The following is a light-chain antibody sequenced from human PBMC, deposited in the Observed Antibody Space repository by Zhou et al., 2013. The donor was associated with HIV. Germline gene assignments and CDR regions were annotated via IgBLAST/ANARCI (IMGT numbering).Light chain of an antibody. CDR2: QAS. V-gene: IGKV1-5*03. Sequence: DVQLTQSPPTLSASVGDNVTITCRASRSVSPWLAWYQQKPGGAPKLLVYQASTLESGVSSRFSGRGSGAEFHLSIVSLQPDDFATYYCQDYGDSSKTFGRGTRVEMK. J-gene: IGKJ4*02. CDR3: QDYGDSSKT. CDR1: RSVSPW.